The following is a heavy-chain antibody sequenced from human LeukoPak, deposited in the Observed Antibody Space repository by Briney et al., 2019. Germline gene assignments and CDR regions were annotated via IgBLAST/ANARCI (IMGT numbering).Heavy chain of an antibody. D-gene: IGHD1-1*01. CDR2: IIPIFGTA. J-gene: IGHJ3*02. CDR1: GGTFSSYA. V-gene: IGHV1-69*13. Sequence: ASVKVSCKASGGTFSSYAISWVRQAPGQGLEWMGGIIPIFGTANYAQKFQGRVTITADESTSTAYMELSSLRSEDTAVYYCARDFDPPMYNRNDVDAFDIWGQGTMVTVSS. CDR3: ARDFDPPMYNRNDVDAFDI.